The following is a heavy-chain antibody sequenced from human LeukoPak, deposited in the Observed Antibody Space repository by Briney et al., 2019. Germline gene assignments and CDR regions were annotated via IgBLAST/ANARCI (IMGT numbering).Heavy chain of an antibody. V-gene: IGHV1-46*01. D-gene: IGHD1-1*01. CDR2: INPSNGAP. J-gene: IGHJ4*02. Sequence: GCSVTFSCKASGYTFTYHYIHLVRQAPGQGLEWMGIINPSNGAPNYAQRFHGRVTMTRDRSTNTVYMELSSLDSEDTAVYYCARESDVGKDFDCWGQGT. CDR1: GYTFTYHY. CDR3: ARESDVGKDFDC.